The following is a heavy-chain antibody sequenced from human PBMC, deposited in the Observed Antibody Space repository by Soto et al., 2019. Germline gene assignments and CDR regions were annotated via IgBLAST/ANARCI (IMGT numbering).Heavy chain of an antibody. CDR1: GGSFSGYY. J-gene: IGHJ4*02. Sequence: QVQLQQWGAGLLKPSETLSLTCAVYGGSFSGYYWSWIRQPPGKGLEWIGEINHSGSTNYNPSLKSRVTIAVDTSKTQFSLKLSSVTDADTAVYDCAREYGDFGVIAYGGQGTLVPVSS. V-gene: IGHV4-34*01. D-gene: IGHD4-17*01. CDR2: INHSGST. CDR3: AREYGDFGVIAY.